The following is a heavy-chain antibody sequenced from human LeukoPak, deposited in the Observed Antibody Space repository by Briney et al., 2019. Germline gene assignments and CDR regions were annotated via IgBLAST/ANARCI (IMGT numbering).Heavy chain of an antibody. V-gene: IGHV1-69*04. CDR2: IIPILGIA. Sequence: GASVKVSYKASGGTFNSYAISWVRQAPGQGLEWMGRIIPILGIANYAQKFQGRVTITADKSTSTAYMELSSLRSEDTAVYYCARSIVVVNNWFDPWGQGTLVTVSS. CDR1: GGTFNSYA. D-gene: IGHD3-22*01. J-gene: IGHJ5*02. CDR3: ARSIVVVNNWFDP.